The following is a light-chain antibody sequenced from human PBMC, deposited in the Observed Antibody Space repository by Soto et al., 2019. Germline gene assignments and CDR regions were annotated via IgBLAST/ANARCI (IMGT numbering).Light chain of an antibody. CDR1: QSISSW. CDR3: QQYNSYRYT. CDR2: KAS. V-gene: IGKV1-5*03. Sequence: DIQMTPSPSPLSASVGDRVTITCRASQSISSWLAGYQQTPGKDNKLLIYKASSLGSGVPSRVSGSGSGTEFTLTISSLQPDDFATYYCQQYNSYRYTFGQGTRLEIK. J-gene: IGKJ5*01.